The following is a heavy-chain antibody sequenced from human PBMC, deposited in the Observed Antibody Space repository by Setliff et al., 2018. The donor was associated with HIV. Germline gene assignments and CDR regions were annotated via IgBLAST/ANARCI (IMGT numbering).Heavy chain of an antibody. J-gene: IGHJ6*03. CDR3: ARGYCSSTSCYAYYYYYMDV. D-gene: IGHD2-2*01. Sequence: ASVKVSCKASGYIFTDYFIHWVRQAPGQGLEWMGWISGYNGNTNYAQKLQGRVTMTTDTSTNTAYMELRSLRSDDTAVYYCARGYCSSTSCYAYYYYYMDVWGKGTTVTVSS. CDR1: GYIFTDYF. V-gene: IGHV1-18*04. CDR2: ISGYNGNT.